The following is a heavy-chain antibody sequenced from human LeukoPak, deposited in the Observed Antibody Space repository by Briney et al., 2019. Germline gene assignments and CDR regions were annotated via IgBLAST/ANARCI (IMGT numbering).Heavy chain of an antibody. CDR3: ARHYYCSSTSCYDPYFDY. D-gene: IGHD2-2*01. J-gene: IGHJ4*02. V-gene: IGHV4-4*02. CDR2: IYHSGTT. CDR1: GDSLRSSNW. Sequence: SGTLSLTCAVSGDSLRSSNWWSWVRQPPGKGLEWIGEIYHSGTTNYNPSLKSRVTISMDTSKNQFSLKLSSVTAADTAVYYCARHYYCSSTSCYDPYFDYWGQGTLVTVSS.